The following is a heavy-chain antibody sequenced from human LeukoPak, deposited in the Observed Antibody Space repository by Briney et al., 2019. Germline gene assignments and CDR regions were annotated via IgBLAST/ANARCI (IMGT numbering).Heavy chain of an antibody. V-gene: IGHV4-34*01. CDR3: ARLIPAARNQYSGRTEDY. D-gene: IGHD1-26*01. CDR2: INHSGST. CDR1: GGSFSGYY. Sequence: SETLSLTCAVYGGSFSGYYWSWIRQPPGKWLEWIGEINHSGSTNYNPSLKSRVTISVDTSKNQFSLKLSSVTAADTAVYYCARLIPAARNQYSGRTEDYWGQGTLVTVSS. J-gene: IGHJ4*02.